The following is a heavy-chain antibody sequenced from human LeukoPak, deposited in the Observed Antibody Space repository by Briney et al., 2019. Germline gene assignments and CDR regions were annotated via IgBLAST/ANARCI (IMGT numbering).Heavy chain of an antibody. D-gene: IGHD6-6*01. J-gene: IGHJ4*02. Sequence: SETLSLTCTVSGGSISSSSYYWGWIRQPPGTGLEWIGSIYYSGSTYYNPSLKSRVTISVDTSKNQFSLKLSSVTAADTAVYYCARRHKGEAARPRYFDYWGQGTLVTVSS. CDR1: GGSISSSSYY. CDR2: IYYSGST. V-gene: IGHV4-39*01. CDR3: ARRHKGEAARPRYFDY.